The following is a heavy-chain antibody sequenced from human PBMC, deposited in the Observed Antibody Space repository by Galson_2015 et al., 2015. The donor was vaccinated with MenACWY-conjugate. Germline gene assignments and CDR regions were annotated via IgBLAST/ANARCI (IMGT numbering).Heavy chain of an antibody. J-gene: IGHJ4*02. CDR2: IYHSGGT. CDR1: GGSISTYY. D-gene: IGHD1-26*01. CDR3: ARDGTSGSFFDD. V-gene: IGHV4-59*01. Sequence: ETLSLTCTVSGGSISTYYWNWIRQPPGKGLEWIGYIYHSGGTNYNPSLKSRVTMSVDTSRNQFSLKLSSVTAADTAVYFCARDGTSGSFFDDWGQGTLVTVSS.